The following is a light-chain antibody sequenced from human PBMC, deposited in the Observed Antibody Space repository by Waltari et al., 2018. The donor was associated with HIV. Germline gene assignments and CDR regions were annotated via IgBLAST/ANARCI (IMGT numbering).Light chain of an antibody. CDR2: KAS. J-gene: IGKJ5*01. CDR3: QQYNSDPS. V-gene: IGKV1-5*03. CDR1: QPINTW. Sequence: DIQMTQPPSSLAAFVGDRVSITCRASQPINTWLAWYQQKPGSPPKLLVYKASTLQVGVPPRFSGSGWGTDFTLAIDTVQPDDFATYYCQQYNSDPSFGQGTRL.